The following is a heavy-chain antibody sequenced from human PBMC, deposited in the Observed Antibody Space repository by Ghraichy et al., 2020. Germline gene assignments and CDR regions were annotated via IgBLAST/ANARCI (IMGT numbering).Heavy chain of an antibody. CDR3: ARGGPSGSYLRFDY. CDR1: GYTFTSYY. V-gene: IGHV1-46*01. Sequence: ASVKVSCKASGYTFTSYYMHWVRQAPGQGLEWMGIINPRGGSTSYAQKFQGRFTITRDTPPSTVSMELSSLRFEDTAVYYCARGGPSGSYLRFDYWGQGTLVTVSS. D-gene: IGHD1-26*01. J-gene: IGHJ4*02. CDR2: INPRGGST.